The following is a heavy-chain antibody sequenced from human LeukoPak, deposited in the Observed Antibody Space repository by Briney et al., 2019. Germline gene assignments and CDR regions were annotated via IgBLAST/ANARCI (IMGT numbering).Heavy chain of an antibody. CDR1: GFTFDDYG. CDR3: ARDSGERGSGSYLIAY. J-gene: IGHJ4*02. CDR2: INWNGGST. D-gene: IGHD3-10*01. Sequence: GGSLRLSCAASGFTFDDYGMSWVRQAPGKGLEWVSGINWNGGSTGYADSVKGRFTISRDNAKNSLYLQMNSLRADDTAVYYCARDSGERGSGSYLIAYWGQGTLVTVSS. V-gene: IGHV3-20*04.